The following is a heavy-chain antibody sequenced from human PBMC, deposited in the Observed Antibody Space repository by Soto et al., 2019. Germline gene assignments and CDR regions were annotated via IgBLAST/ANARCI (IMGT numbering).Heavy chain of an antibody. J-gene: IGHJ4*02. Sequence: HPGGSLRLSCVASGFTFSTYTMSWVRQAPGKGLEWVSVISGRGGSASPSYADSVQGRFSISRDNAKNTLYLQMNSLRGEDTAMYYCAKARCSSADCYVPDYWGQGTLVTVSS. V-gene: IGHV3-23*01. CDR2: ISGRGGSASP. CDR3: AKARCSSADCYVPDY. D-gene: IGHD3-16*01. CDR1: GFTFSTYT.